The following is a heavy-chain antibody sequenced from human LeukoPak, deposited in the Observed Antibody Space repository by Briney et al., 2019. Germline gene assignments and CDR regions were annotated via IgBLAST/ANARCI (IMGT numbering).Heavy chain of an antibody. CDR3: ARVESSSWGLNYYYYYMDV. J-gene: IGHJ6*03. Sequence: PSETLSLTCTVSGGSISSYYWSRIRQPPGKGLEWIGYIYYSGSTNYNPSLKSRVTISVDTSKNQFSLKLSSVTAADTAVYYCARVESSSWGLNYYYYYMDVWGKGTTVTVSS. V-gene: IGHV4-59*01. CDR1: GGSISSYY. CDR2: IYYSGST. D-gene: IGHD6-13*01.